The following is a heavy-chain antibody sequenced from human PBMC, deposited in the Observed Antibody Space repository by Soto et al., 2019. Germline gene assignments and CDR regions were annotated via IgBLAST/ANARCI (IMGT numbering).Heavy chain of an antibody. Sequence: QVQLQESGPGLVKPSETLSLTCTVSGASFSGYYWSWIRQPPGKGLEWIGGIYAAGTTNYNPSLKTPCMKSVDTTRKQCSRQLRSASAAVTVVDYCVGDVTKTLRDWFDPWGQGISFTVSS. D-gene: IGHD1-1*01. J-gene: IGHJ5*02. V-gene: IGHV4-4*07. CDR1: GASFSGYY. CDR3: VGDVTKTLRDWFDP. CDR2: IYAAGTT.